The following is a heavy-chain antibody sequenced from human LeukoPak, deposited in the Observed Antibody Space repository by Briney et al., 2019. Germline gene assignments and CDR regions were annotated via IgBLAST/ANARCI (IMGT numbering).Heavy chain of an antibody. J-gene: IGHJ4*02. Sequence: SGTLSLTCAVSGGSISTSNWWSWVRQPPGKGLEWIGEIYHSGSTNYNPSLTSRVTISVDKSKNRFSLNLSSVTAADTAVYYCARAGSGKTPMGWGQGTLVTVSS. CDR2: IYHSGST. CDR1: GGSISTSNW. D-gene: IGHD3-10*01. CDR3: ARAGSGKTPMG. V-gene: IGHV4-4*02.